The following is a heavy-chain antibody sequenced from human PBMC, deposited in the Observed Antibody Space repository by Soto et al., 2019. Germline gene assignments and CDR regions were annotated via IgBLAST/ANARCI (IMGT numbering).Heavy chain of an antibody. V-gene: IGHV4-30-2*01. CDR1: SWGDS. J-gene: IGHJ4*02. CDR2: IYHSGST. D-gene: IGHD6-19*01. Sequence: SWGDSRILKKKPTGKGLEWIGYIYHSGSTYYNPSLKSRVTISVDRSKNQFSLKLNSVTAADTAVYYCAGDGGLGAVAVACRGKGTPVPVS. CDR3: AGDGGLGAVAVAC.